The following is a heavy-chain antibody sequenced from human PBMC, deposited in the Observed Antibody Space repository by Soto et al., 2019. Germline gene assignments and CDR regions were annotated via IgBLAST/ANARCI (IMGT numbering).Heavy chain of an antibody. CDR3: ARFVRSCSGTTCYTRADV. CDR2: IYYSGNT. D-gene: IGHD2-2*02. J-gene: IGHJ6*02. CDR1: GGSIRSGGYY. V-gene: IGHV4-31*03. Sequence: PSETLSLTCTVSGGSIRSGGYYWSWVRQNPRRGLEWIGNIYYSGNTYYNPSLKSRLTISVDTSKNQFSLNLSSVTAADTAVYHCARFVRSCSGTTCYTRADVWGQGTTVTVSS.